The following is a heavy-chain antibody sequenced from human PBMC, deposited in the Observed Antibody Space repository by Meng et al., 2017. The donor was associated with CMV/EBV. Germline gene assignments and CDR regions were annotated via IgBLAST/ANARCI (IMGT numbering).Heavy chain of an antibody. Sequence: SLKISCAASGFTFDNYDMQWVRQAPGKGLEWVSGINWSSRNIDYADSVRGRFTISRDNAKSSLYLEMNSLRPEDTALYYCARDMGGGGRGVLFDYWGQGTPVTVSS. D-gene: IGHD3-10*01. J-gene: IGHJ4*02. CDR1: GFTFDNYD. CDR3: ARDMGGGGRGVLFDY. CDR2: INWSSRNI. V-gene: IGHV3-9*01.